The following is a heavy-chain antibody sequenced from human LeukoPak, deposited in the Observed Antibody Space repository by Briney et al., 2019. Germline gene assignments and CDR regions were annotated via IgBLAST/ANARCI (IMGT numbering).Heavy chain of an antibody. V-gene: IGHV3-21*01. CDR3: ARAPSHEVYALADAFDI. Sequence: GGSLRLSCAASGFTFSSYSMNWVRQAPGKGLEWVSSISSSSSYIYYADSVKGRFTISRDNAKNSLYLQMNSLRAEDTAVYYCARAPSHEVYALADAFDIWGQGTMVTVSS. J-gene: IGHJ3*02. D-gene: IGHD2-8*01. CDR2: ISSSSSYI. CDR1: GFTFSSYS.